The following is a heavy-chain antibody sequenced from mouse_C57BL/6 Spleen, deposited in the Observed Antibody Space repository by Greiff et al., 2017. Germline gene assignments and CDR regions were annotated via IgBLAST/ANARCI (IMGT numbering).Heavy chain of an antibody. D-gene: IGHD4-1*01. V-gene: IGHV1-26*01. Sequence: EVQLQQSGPELVKPGASVKISCKASGYTFTDYYMNWVKQSPGESLEWIGDINPNNGGTSYNQKFKGKATLTVDKSSSTAYMELRSLTSEDSAVYYWARAENWAFADWGQGTLVTVSA. CDR2: INPNNGGT. CDR1: GYTFTDYY. CDR3: ARAENWAFAD. J-gene: IGHJ3*01.